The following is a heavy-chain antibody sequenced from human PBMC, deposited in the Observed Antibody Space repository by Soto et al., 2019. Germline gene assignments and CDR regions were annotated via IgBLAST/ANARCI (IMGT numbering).Heavy chain of an antibody. CDR3: ARDVAPDVYYYYGMDV. D-gene: IGHD2-21*01. CDR2: IIPMIGKT. CDR1: GGSFTSYA. Sequence: QVQLVQSGAEVKKPGASVKVSCKASGGSFTSYAISWVRQAPGQGTEWMGGIIPMIGKTNYAQKFQGRVTITADESTSTAYMELSGLISEDTAMYYCARDVAPDVYYYYGMDVWGQGTTVTVYS. J-gene: IGHJ6*02. V-gene: IGHV1-69*12.